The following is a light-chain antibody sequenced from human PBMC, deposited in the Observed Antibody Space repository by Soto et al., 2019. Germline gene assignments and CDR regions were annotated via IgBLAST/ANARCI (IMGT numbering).Light chain of an antibody. V-gene: IGKV3-15*01. CDR2: GAS. CDR3: QQYKNWSPWT. J-gene: IGKJ1*01. CDR1: QSVISY. Sequence: ETVLTQSPDTLSLSPGERATLSCRASQSVISYLAWYRHKPGPAPAPRIYGASTRATAIRARFRCSGCGTEFTLTISILQFEDFEFYVCQQYKNWSPWTFGQGTKVDIK.